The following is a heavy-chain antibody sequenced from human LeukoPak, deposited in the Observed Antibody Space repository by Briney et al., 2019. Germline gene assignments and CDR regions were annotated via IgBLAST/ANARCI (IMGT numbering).Heavy chain of an antibody. V-gene: IGHV3-48*03. Sequence: GGSLRLSCTASGFTFSGSEMSWVRQTPGKGLEWLSNIRTDGTTTYYADSVKGRFTISRDNAENSLYRQMDRLRPDDAALYYCARSFGWHFDLWGRGTLVTVSS. D-gene: IGHD3-16*01. J-gene: IGHJ2*01. CDR3: ARSFGWHFDL. CDR1: GFTFSGSE. CDR2: IRTDGTTT.